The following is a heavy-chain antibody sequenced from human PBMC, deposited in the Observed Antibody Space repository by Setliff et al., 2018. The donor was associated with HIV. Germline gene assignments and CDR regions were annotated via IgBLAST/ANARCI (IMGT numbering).Heavy chain of an antibody. CDR2: VYDSGIT. CDR3: AREVVGATERYYFDY. D-gene: IGHD1-26*01. V-gene: IGHV4-30-4*08. J-gene: IGHJ4*02. CDR1: GDSISSGDYY. Sequence: SETLSLTCTVSGDSISSGDYYWTWIRQPPGKGLEWIGYVYDSGITYYNPSLKSRVTISGDTSKNQFSLKLRSVTAADTAVYYGAREVVGATERYYFDYWGQGTLVTVSS.